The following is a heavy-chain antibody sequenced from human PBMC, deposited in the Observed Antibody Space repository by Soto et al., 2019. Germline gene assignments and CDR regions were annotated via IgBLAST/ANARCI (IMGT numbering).Heavy chain of an antibody. Sequence: QVQLQESGPGLVKPSETLSLTCTVSGGSISSYYWSWIRQPPGKGLEWIGYIYYSGSTNYNPSLKSRVTISVDTSRLQFSLKLSSVTAADTAVYYCARDRSWSLDYWGQGTLVTVSS. CDR1: GGSISSYY. CDR2: IYYSGST. V-gene: IGHV4-59*01. D-gene: IGHD6-13*01. CDR3: ARDRSWSLDY. J-gene: IGHJ4*02.